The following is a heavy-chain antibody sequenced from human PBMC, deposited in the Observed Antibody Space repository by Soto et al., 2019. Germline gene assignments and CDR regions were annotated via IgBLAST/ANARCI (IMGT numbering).Heavy chain of an antibody. CDR1: GGSISSSSYY. CDR2: IYYSGST. V-gene: IGHV4-39*02. D-gene: IGHD5-18*01. CDR3: AKENTAPTAMGFDL. J-gene: IGHJ5*02. Sequence: PSETLSLTCTVSGGSISSSSYYWGWIRQPPGKGLEWIGSIYYSGSTYYNPSLKSRVTISVDTSKNQFSLKLSSVTAADTAVYYCAKENTAPTAMGFDLWGQGTLVTVSS.